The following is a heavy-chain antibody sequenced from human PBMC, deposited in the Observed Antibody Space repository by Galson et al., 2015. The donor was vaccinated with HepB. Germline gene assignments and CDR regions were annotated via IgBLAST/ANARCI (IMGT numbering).Heavy chain of an antibody. D-gene: IGHD2-2*02. CDR2: ISGSGGST. Sequence: SLRLSCAASGFTFSSYAMSWVRQAPGKGLEWVSAISGSGGSTYYADSVKGRFTISRDNSKNTLYLQMNSLRAEDTAVYYCAKARKTCSSTSCYTSGNLFDYYYGMDVWGQGTTVTVSS. CDR3: AKARKTCSSTSCYTSGNLFDYYYGMDV. CDR1: GFTFSSYA. V-gene: IGHV3-23*01. J-gene: IGHJ6*02.